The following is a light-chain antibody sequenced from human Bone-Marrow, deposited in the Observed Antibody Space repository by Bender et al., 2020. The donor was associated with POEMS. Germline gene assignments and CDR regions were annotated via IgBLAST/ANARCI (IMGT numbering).Light chain of an antibody. CDR1: SGDIGAYDY. J-gene: IGLJ1*01. Sequence: QSALTQPASVSGSPGQSITISCTGTSGDIGAYDYVSWYQQHPGKVPKLMIFDVTNRPSGVSNRFSGSKSGNTASLTISGLQADDEADYYCCSYAGNFYVFGSGTKVTVL. CDR3: CSYAGNFYV. V-gene: IGLV2-14*03. CDR2: DVT.